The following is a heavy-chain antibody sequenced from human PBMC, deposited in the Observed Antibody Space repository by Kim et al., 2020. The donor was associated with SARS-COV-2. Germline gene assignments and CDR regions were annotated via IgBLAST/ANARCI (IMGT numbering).Heavy chain of an antibody. V-gene: IGHV3-11*01. CDR2: ISSSGSTI. D-gene: IGHD2-15*01. Sequence: GGSLRLSCAASGFTFSDYYMSWIRQAPGKGLEWVSYISSSGSTIYYADSVKGRFTISRDNAKNSLYLQMNSLRAEDTAVYYCAREVSTICSGGSCYSSIFDYWGQGTLVTVSS. J-gene: IGHJ4*02. CDR3: AREVSTICSGGSCYSSIFDY. CDR1: GFTFSDYY.